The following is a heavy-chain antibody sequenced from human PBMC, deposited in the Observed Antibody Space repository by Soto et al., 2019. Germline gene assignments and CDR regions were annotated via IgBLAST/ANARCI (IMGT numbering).Heavy chain of an antibody. Sequence: PGGSLRLSCAASGFTFSTYGMHWVRQAPGKGLEWVAVIWSDGSNKYYADSVKGRFTISRDNSKNTLYLQMNSLRAEDTAIYYCARDKALVVPSLVNSDYYYYAMDVWGQGTTVTVSS. J-gene: IGHJ6*02. CDR1: GFTFSTYG. D-gene: IGHD2-2*01. V-gene: IGHV3-33*01. CDR3: ARDKALVVPSLVNSDYYYYAMDV. CDR2: IWSDGSNK.